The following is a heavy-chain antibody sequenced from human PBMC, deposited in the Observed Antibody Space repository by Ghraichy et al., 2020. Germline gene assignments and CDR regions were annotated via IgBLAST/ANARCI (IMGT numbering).Heavy chain of an antibody. Sequence: SETLSLTCAVYGGSFSGYYWSWIRQPPGKGLEWIGEINHSGSTDYNPSLKSRVTISVDTSKSQFSLKLSSVTAADTAVYYCARDPNYYDSSDYYYAGWFDPWGLGTLVTVSS. D-gene: IGHD3-22*01. CDR2: INHSGST. J-gene: IGHJ5*02. CDR3: ARDPNYYDSSDYYYAGWFDP. CDR1: GGSFSGYY. V-gene: IGHV4-34*01.